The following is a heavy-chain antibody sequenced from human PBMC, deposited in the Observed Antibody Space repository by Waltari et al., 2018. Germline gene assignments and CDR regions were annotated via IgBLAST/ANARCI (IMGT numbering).Heavy chain of an antibody. CDR1: GGSFSDYS. D-gene: IGHD3-22*01. CDR3: ARGYTLEVRPLTLKRATHDLLDV. V-gene: IGHV4-34*01. Sequence: QVQLQQWGPGLLKPSETLSLTCVVSGGSFSDYSWAWLRQPPGKGLEWIGAIRPRGGTNHSPSLKSRVAMSVDTSKRQVSLLLTSVTAADTAVYYCARGYTLEVRPLTLKRATHDLLDVWGPGTMVTVSS. J-gene: IGHJ3*01. CDR2: IRPRGGT.